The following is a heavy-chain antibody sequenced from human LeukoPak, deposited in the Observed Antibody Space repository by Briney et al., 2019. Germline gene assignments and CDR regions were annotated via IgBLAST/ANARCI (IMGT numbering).Heavy chain of an antibody. CDR2: INHSGST. J-gene: IGHJ4*02. CDR3: ARTYGAAKRNFDY. V-gene: IGHV4-39*07. D-gene: IGHD4-17*01. Sequence: PSETLSLTCTVSGASISSSSYRWDWIRQPPGKGLEWIGEINHSGSTNYNPSLKSRVTISVDTSKNQFSLKLSSVTAADTAVYYCARTYGAAKRNFDYWGQGTLVTVSS. CDR1: GASISSSSYR.